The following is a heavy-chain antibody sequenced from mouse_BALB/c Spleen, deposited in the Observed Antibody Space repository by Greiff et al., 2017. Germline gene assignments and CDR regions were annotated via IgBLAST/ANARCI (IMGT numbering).Heavy chain of an antibody. CDR2: ISSGGSYT. CDR3: TRDRGRGDY. CDR1: GFTFSSYT. D-gene: IGHD3-3*01. Sequence: EVKLQESGGGLVKPGGSLKLSCAASGFTFSSYTMSWVRQTPEKRLEWVATISSGGSYTYYPDSVKGRFTISRDNAKNTLYLQMSSLKSEDTAMYYCTRDRGRGDYWGQGTTLTVSS. J-gene: IGHJ2*01. V-gene: IGHV5-6-4*01.